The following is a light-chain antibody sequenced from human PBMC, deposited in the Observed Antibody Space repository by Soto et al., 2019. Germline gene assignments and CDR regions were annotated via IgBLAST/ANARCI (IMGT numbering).Light chain of an antibody. J-gene: IGKJ1*01. CDR1: QSVSSSY. CDR2: SAS. V-gene: IGKV3-15*01. Sequence: EIVLAQSPGTLSLSPGARATLSCRASQSVSSSYLAWYQHTPGQAPRLLIYSASRRPTDIPVRFSGSGSGAEVTLTISSLQSEDVAIYYCQQYNNLPPTFGQGTKVDIK. CDR3: QQYNNLPPT.